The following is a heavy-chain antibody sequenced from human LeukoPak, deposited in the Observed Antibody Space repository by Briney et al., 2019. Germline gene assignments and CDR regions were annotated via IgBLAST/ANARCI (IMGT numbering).Heavy chain of an antibody. D-gene: IGHD5-24*01. J-gene: IGHJ5*02. CDR3: VRAGPYGYRSRGWFDP. Sequence: PGGSLRLSCAASGFTFNTYAMTWVRQAPGKGLEWVSGISGSGSSTYYADSVKGRFTISRDNSKNTLDLHMSSLRDEDTAIYYCVRAGPYGYRSRGWFDPWGQGALVSVSS. CDR2: ISGSGSST. V-gene: IGHV3-23*01. CDR1: GFTFNTYA.